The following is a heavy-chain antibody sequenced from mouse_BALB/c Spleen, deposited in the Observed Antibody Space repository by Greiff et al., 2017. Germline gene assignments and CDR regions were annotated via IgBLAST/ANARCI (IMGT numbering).Heavy chain of an antibody. Sequence: DVQLQESGPSLVKPSQTLSLTCSVTGDSITSGYWNWIRKFPGNKLEYMGYISYSGSTYYNPSLKSRISITRDTSKNQYYLQLNSVTTEDTATYYCARYGGYYGSSYDAMDYWGQGTSGTVSS. CDR2: ISYSGST. CDR1: GDSITSGY. V-gene: IGHV3-8*02. J-gene: IGHJ4*01. D-gene: IGHD1-1*01. CDR3: ARYGGYYGSSYDAMDY.